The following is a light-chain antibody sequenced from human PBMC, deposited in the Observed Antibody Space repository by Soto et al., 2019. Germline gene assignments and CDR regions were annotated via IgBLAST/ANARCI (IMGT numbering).Light chain of an antibody. Sequence: DIQMTQSPSSLSASVGDRVTITCRASQSISSYLNWYQQKPGKAPKLLIYAASSLQSGVQSRFSGSGSGTDFTLTISSLQPEDFATYYCQQSYSTPWTFGQGTKVDI. CDR2: AAS. CDR1: QSISSY. V-gene: IGKV1-39*01. J-gene: IGKJ1*01. CDR3: QQSYSTPWT.